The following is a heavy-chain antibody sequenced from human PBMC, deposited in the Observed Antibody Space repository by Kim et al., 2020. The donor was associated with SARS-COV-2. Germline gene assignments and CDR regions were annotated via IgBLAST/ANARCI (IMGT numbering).Heavy chain of an antibody. Sequence: SETLSLTCTVSGGSISSYYWSWIRQPPGKGLEWIGYIYYSGSTNYNPSLKSRVTISVDTSKNQFSLKLSSVTAADTAVYYCASSQGSSWYTRQNWFDPWGQGTLVTVSS. V-gene: IGHV4-59*13. CDR1: GGSISSYY. CDR2: IYYSGST. J-gene: IGHJ5*02. CDR3: ASSQGSSWYTRQNWFDP. D-gene: IGHD6-13*01.